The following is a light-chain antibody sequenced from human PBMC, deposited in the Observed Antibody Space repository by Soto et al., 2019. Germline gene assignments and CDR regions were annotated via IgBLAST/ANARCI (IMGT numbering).Light chain of an antibody. CDR2: ANS. CDR3: QSYDSSLRAWV. V-gene: IGLV1-40*01. Sequence: QSVLTQPPSVSGAPGQRVTISCTESSSNIGAGYDVHWYQQLPGTAPKLLIYANSNRPSGVPDRFSGSKSGTSASLAITGLQAEDEADYYCQSYDSSLRAWVFGGGTKLTV. CDR1: SSNIGAGYD. J-gene: IGLJ3*02.